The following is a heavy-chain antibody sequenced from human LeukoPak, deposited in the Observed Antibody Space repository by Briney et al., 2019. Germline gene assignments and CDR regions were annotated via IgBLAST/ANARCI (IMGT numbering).Heavy chain of an antibody. J-gene: IGHJ3*02. V-gene: IGHV1-18*01. CDR3: ARGPIYYDSSGYSDDAFDI. D-gene: IGHD3-22*01. CDR2: ISAYNGNT. Sequence: SVKVSCKASGYTFTSYGISWVRQAPGQGLEWMGWISAYNGNTNYAQKLQGRVTMTTDTSTSTAYMELRSLRSDDTAVYYCARGPIYYDSSGYSDDAFDIWGQGTMVTVSS. CDR1: GYTFTSYG.